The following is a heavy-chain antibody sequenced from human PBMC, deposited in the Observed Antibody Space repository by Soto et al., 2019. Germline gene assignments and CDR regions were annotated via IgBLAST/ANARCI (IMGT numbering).Heavy chain of an antibody. CDR3: ASHRQLELPSSNWFDP. V-gene: IGHV1-69*12. Sequence: QVQLVQSGAEVKKPGSSVKVSCKASGGTFSSYAISWVRQAPGQGLEWMGGIIPIFGTANYAQKFQGRVTITADESTSPAYMELSSLRSDDTAVYYCASHRQLELPSSNWFDPWGQGTLVTVSS. J-gene: IGHJ5*02. CDR1: GGTFSSYA. CDR2: IIPIFGTA. D-gene: IGHD1-7*01.